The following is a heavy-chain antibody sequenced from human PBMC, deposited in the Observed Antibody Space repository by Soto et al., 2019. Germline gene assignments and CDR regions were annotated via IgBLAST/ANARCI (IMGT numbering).Heavy chain of an antibody. CDR2: IYYSGST. CDR1: GGSIRSGGYY. J-gene: IGHJ2*01. Sequence: QVQLQESGPGLVKPSQTLSLTCTVSGGSIRSGGYYWNWIRQHPGKGLEWIGYIYYSGSTYYNPSLKGRVTISVDTSKNQFSLKLTSVTAADTALYYCARDVSGTSDNWYFDLWGRGTLVTVSS. D-gene: IGHD1-26*01. CDR3: ARDVSGTSDNWYFDL. V-gene: IGHV4-31*03.